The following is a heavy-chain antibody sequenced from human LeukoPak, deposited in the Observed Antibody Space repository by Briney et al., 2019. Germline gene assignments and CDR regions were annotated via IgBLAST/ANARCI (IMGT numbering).Heavy chain of an antibody. CDR2: IYHSGST. Sequence: PSGTLSLTCAVSGGSISSSNWWSWRRQPPGKGLEWIGEIYHSGSTNYNPSLESRVSISVDKSKNLFSLKLNSVTAADTAVYYCARNANPTDAFDIWGQGTMVTVFS. CDR3: ARNANPTDAFDI. V-gene: IGHV4-4*02. D-gene: IGHD2-2*01. J-gene: IGHJ3*02. CDR1: GGSISSSNW.